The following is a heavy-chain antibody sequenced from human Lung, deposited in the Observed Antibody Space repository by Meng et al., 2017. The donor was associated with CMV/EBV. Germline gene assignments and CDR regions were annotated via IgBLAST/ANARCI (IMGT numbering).Heavy chain of an antibody. CDR2: IYRSGSA. Sequence: SAVSGASISKGNWWFWVRQSPGKGLEWIGEIYRSGSANYNPSLKSRLTISVDTSNNQFSLRLTSVTVADTAVYYCARMAGGGDFDYWGQGTLVTVSS. J-gene: IGHJ4*02. D-gene: IGHD4-23*01. CDR1: GASISKGNW. CDR3: ARMAGGGDFDY. V-gene: IGHV4-4*02.